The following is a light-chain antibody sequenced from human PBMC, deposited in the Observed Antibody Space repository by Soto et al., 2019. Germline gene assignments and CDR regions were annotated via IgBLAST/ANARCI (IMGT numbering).Light chain of an antibody. Sequence: QSLLTQPASVSGSPGQSITISCTGTSSDVGGYNYVSWYQQHPGKAPKLMIYEVSNRPSGVSNRFSGSKSGNTASLTISGLQAEDEADYYCSSYTSSSTLGHVVFGGGTKLTVL. CDR2: EVS. V-gene: IGLV2-14*01. CDR3: SSYTSSSTLGHVV. CDR1: SSDVGGYNY. J-gene: IGLJ2*01.